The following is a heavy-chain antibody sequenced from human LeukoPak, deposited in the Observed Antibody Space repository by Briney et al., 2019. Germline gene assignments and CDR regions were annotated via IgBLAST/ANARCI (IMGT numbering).Heavy chain of an antibody. D-gene: IGHD3-22*01. CDR2: IGNTET. Sequence: GGSLRLSCATSGFPFETNAMSWVRQAPGKGLEWVATIGNTETFYADSVTGRFTISRDSSKNTVYLQMQNLRAEDTAVYYCTRDRDDSSVLHYFDYWGQGALVTVSS. CDR1: GFPFETNA. J-gene: IGHJ4*02. V-gene: IGHV3-66*03. CDR3: TRDRDDSSVLHYFDY.